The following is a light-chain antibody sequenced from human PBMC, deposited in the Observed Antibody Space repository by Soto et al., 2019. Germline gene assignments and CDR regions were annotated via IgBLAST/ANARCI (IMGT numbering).Light chain of an antibody. V-gene: IGKV3-15*01. CDR3: QQYNKWPWT. CDR1: QSISSN. Sequence: EIVMPQTPGTLSVSPGERATLSCRATQSISSNLAWYQQKPGQAPRLLIYGASTRATGIPARFSGSGSGTEFTLTISSLQSEDFAVYYCQQYNKWPWTFAQGTKVEIK. J-gene: IGKJ1*01. CDR2: GAS.